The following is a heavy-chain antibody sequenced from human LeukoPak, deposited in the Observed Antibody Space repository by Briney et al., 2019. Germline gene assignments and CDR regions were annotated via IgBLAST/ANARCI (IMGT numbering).Heavy chain of an antibody. CDR1: GYSFTTCW. Sequence: GESLMISCKGSGYSFTTCWIGWVRKMPGKGLEWMGIIYPGDSDTRYSPSFQGQVTISADKSISTAYLQWSSLKASDTAMYYCVRQPEGAADWGQGTLVTVSS. CDR3: VRQPEGAAD. CDR2: IYPGDSDT. J-gene: IGHJ4*02. V-gene: IGHV5-51*01. D-gene: IGHD1-26*01.